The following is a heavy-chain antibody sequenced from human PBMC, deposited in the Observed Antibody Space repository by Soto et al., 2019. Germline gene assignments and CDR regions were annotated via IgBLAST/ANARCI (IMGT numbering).Heavy chain of an antibody. V-gene: IGHV3-11*04. CDR3: ARGYCSGSTCYSGGY. CDR1: GFTFSNAW. Sequence: VGSLRLSCAASGFTFSNAWMSWVRQAPGKGLEWLSYIASNGNTIYYANSVKGRFTVSRDNARGSLFLQMNSLRVADTAVYYCARGYCSGSTCYSGGYWGQGTMVTAPQ. J-gene: IGHJ4*02. D-gene: IGHD2-15*01. CDR2: IASNGNTI.